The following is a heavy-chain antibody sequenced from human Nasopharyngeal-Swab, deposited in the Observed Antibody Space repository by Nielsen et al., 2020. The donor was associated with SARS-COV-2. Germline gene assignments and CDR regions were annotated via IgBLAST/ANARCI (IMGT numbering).Heavy chain of an antibody. V-gene: IGHV4-59*01. J-gene: IGHJ6*02. Sequence: WIRQPPGNGLEWIGYIYYSGSTNYNPSLKSRVTISVDTSKNQFSLKLSSVTAADTAVYYCARDRAWDSSGWDYYYGMDVWGQGTTVTVSS. CDR2: IYYSGST. D-gene: IGHD6-19*01. CDR3: ARDRAWDSSGWDYYYGMDV.